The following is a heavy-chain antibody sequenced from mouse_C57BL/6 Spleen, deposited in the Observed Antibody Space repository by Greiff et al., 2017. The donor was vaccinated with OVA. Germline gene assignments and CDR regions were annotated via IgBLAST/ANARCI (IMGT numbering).Heavy chain of an antibody. D-gene: IGHD1-1*01. V-gene: IGHV1-18*01. J-gene: IGHJ1*03. Sequence: DVKLVESGPELVKPGASVKIPCKASGYTFTDYNMDWVKQSHGKSLEWIGDINPNNGGTIYNQKFKGKATLTVDKSSSTAYMELRSLTSEDTAVYYCARWGYYYGSDWYFDVWGTGTTVTVSS. CDR1: GYTFTDYN. CDR3: ARWGYYYGSDWYFDV. CDR2: INPNNGGT.